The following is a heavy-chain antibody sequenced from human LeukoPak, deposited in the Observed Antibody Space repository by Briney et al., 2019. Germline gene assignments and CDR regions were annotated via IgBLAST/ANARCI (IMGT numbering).Heavy chain of an antibody. D-gene: IGHD6-13*01. J-gene: IGHJ4*02. CDR1: GVSISSYY. Sequence: SETLSLTCTVSGVSISSYYWSWIRQPPGKGLEWIGYIYYSGSTNYNPSLKSRVTISVDTSKNQFSLKLSSVTAADTAVYYCARAARGSWYGIDYWGQGTLVTVSS. CDR3: ARAARGSWYGIDY. CDR2: IYYSGST. V-gene: IGHV4-59*01.